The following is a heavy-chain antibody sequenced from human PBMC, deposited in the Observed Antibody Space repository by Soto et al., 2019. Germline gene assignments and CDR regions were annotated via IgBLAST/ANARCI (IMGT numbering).Heavy chain of an antibody. CDR2: ISAYNGNT. J-gene: IGHJ4*02. Sequence: QVQLVQSGAEVKKPGASVKVSCKASGYTFTSYGISWVRQAPGQGLEWMGWISAYNGNTNYAQKLQGRVTMTTDTSTSTAYMELRSLRSDDTAVYYCARDENYYDSSGYYRYYFDYWGQGTLVTVSS. CDR1: GYTFTSYG. CDR3: ARDENYYDSSGYYRYYFDY. D-gene: IGHD3-22*01. V-gene: IGHV1-18*04.